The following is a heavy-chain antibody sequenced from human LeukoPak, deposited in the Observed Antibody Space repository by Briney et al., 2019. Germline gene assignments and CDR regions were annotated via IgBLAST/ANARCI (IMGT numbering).Heavy chain of an antibody. CDR1: GFTFSSYA. CDR3: AKPSRLLWFGEFFDY. J-gene: IGHJ4*02. V-gene: IGHV3-23*01. CDR2: ISGSGGST. Sequence: GGSLRLSCAAPGFTFSSYAMSWVRQAPGKGLEWVSAISGSGGSTYYADSVKGRFTISRDNSKNTLYLQMNSLRAEDTAVYYCAKPSRLLWFGEFFDYWGQGTLVTVSS. D-gene: IGHD3-10*01.